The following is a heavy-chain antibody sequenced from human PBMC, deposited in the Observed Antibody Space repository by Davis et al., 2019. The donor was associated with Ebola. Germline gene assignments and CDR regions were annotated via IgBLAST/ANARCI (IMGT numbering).Heavy chain of an antibody. CDR3: AKDRSLVVVVAATFDAFDI. CDR1: GFTFSSYA. J-gene: IGHJ3*02. Sequence: PGGSLRLSCAASGFTFSSYAMSWVRQAPGKGLEWVSAISGSGGSTYYADSVKGRFTISRDNSKNTLYLQMNSLRAEDTAVYYCAKDRSLVVVVAATFDAFDIWGQGTMVTVSS. CDR2: ISGSGGST. V-gene: IGHV3-23*01. D-gene: IGHD2-15*01.